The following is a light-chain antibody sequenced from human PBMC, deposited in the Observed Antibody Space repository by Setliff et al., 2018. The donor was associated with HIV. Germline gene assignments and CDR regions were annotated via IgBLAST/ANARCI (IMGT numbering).Light chain of an antibody. V-gene: IGLV2-23*01. CDR3: CSNTGSNTFV. CDR2: QAT. CDR1: SNDVGRYDL. J-gene: IGLJ1*01. Sequence: ALTQPASVSGSPGQSITISCTGTSNDVGRYDLVSWYQQHPARAPKLIIYQATRRPSGVSNRFSGSKSGNVASLAISGLQAEDEADYYCCSNTGSNTFVFGTGTKVTVL.